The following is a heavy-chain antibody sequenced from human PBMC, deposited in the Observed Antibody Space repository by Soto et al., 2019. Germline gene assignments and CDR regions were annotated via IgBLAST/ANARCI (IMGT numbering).Heavy chain of an antibody. V-gene: IGHV3-33*01. CDR3: ARDQGQQLVQSFDI. D-gene: IGHD6-13*01. CDR1: GFTFSSYG. CDR2: IWYDGSNK. J-gene: IGHJ3*02. Sequence: GGSLRLSCAASGFTFSSYGMHWVRQAPGKGLEWVAVIWYDGSNKYYADSVKGRFTISRDNSKNTLYLQMNSLRAEDTAVYYCARDQGQQLVQSFDIWGQGTMVTV.